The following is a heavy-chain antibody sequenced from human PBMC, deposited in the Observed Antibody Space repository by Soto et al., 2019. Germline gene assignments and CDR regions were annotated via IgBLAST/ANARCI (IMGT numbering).Heavy chain of an antibody. CDR3: ARDNDRLQLGGNYYYIRDV. V-gene: IGHV1-69*12. Sequence: QVQLVQSGAEMKEPGSSVKVSCKTSGGTFSSSAISWLRQAPGQGLEWMGGIIPLFRTPDYAQKFQGRVTIAADETTSTAYMELSSLISEDTAVYYCARDNDRLQLGGNYYYIRDVWGQGTTITVSS. CDR1: GGTFSSSA. CDR2: IIPLFRTP. D-gene: IGHD4-4*01. J-gene: IGHJ6*02.